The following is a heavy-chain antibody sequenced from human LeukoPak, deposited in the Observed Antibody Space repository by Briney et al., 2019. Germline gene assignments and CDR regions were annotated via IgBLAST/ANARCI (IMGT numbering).Heavy chain of an antibody. V-gene: IGHV3-48*01. CDR2: ISSSSSTI. CDR1: GFTFSSYS. Sequence: GGSLRLSCAASGFTFSSYSMNWVRQAPGKGLEWVSYISSSSSTIYYAGSVKGRFTISRDNAKNSLYLQMNSLRAEDTAVYYCARDLISPDLWGQGTLVTVSS. J-gene: IGHJ5*02. CDR3: ARDLISPDL.